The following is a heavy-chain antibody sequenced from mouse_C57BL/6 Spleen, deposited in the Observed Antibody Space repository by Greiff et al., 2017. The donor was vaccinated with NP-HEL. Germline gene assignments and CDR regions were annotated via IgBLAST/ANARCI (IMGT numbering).Heavy chain of an antibody. D-gene: IGHD2-2*01. J-gene: IGHJ4*01. CDR2: ISDGGSYT. CDR3: ARDRGGYPYYYAMDY. CDR1: GFTFSSYA. V-gene: IGHV5-4*01. Sequence: EVQLVESGGGLLKPGGSLKLSCAASGFTFSSYAMSWVRQTPEKRLEWVATISDGGSYTYYPDNVKGRFTISRDNAKNNLYLQMSHLKSEDTAMYYCARDRGGYPYYYAMDYWGQGTSVTVSS.